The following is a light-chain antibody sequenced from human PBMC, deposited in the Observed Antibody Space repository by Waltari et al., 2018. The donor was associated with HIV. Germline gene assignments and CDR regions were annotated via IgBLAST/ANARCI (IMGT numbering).Light chain of an antibody. CDR3: QRYDRAPYT. CDR2: AAS. Sequence: DVQMTQSPSSLSASVGDRVAITCRASQGIGSDLAWYQQTPGKVPKLLIYAASTLQSGAPSRFSGSGSGTDFTLTITNLQTEDFSFYYCQRYDRAPYTFGPGTRLELK. CDR1: QGIGSD. V-gene: IGKV1-27*01. J-gene: IGKJ2*01.